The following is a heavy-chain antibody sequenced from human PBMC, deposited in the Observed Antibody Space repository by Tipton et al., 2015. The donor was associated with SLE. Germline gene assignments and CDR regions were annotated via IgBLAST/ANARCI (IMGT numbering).Heavy chain of an antibody. CDR1: GFTFSSYG. D-gene: IGHD6-6*01. CDR2: IWYDGSNK. Sequence: SLRLSCAASGFTFSSYGMHWVRQAPGKGLEWVAVIWYDGSNKYYADSVKGRFTISRDNSKNTLYLQMNSLRAEDTAMYYCAKEVGQLGGSDYWGQGTLVTVSS. CDR3: AKEVGQLGGSDY. J-gene: IGHJ4*02. V-gene: IGHV3-30*18.